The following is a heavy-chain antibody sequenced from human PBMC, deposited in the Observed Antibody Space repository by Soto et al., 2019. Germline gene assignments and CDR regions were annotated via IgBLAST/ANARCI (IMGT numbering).Heavy chain of an antibody. CDR2: IYYSGST. J-gene: IGHJ6*02. CDR1: GGSISSGGYY. Sequence: TSETLSLTCTVSGGSISSGGYYWSWIRQHPGKGLEWIGYIYYSGSTYYNPSLKSRVTISVDTSKNQFSLKLSSVTAADTAVYYCARVTVTLHDDYYYYGMDVWGQGTTVTVSS. CDR3: ARVTVTLHDDYYYYGMDV. V-gene: IGHV4-31*03. D-gene: IGHD4-4*01.